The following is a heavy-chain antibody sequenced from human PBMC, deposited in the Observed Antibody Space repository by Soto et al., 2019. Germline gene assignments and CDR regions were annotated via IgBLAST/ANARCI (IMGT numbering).Heavy chain of an antibody. V-gene: IGHV2-70*01. CDR2: IDWGDEK. CDR3: ARIRNTRGSGWYYFDY. J-gene: IGHJ4*02. Sequence: SGPTLVNPTQTLTLTCAFSGFSLSTSGMCVSWIRQPPGKALEWLALIDWGDEKYYSTSLKTRLTISKDTSKNQVVLTMTNMDPVDTATYYCARIRNTRGSGWYYFDYWGQGTLVTVSS. CDR1: GFSLSTSGMC. D-gene: IGHD6-19*01.